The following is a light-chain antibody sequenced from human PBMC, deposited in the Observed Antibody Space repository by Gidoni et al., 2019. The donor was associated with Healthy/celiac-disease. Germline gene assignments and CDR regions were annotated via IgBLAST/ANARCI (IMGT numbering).Light chain of an antibody. CDR1: SSDVGSYIL. J-gene: IGLJ2*01. CDR3: CSYAGSSTSVV. V-gene: IGLV2-23*02. CDR2: EFS. Sequence: QSARTQPASVSGSRGQAITISFTGTSSDVGSYILVSWYQQQPGKAPKLMIYEFSKRPSGVSNRFSGSKSGNTASLTISGLQAEDEADYYCCSYAGSSTSVVFGGGTKLTVL.